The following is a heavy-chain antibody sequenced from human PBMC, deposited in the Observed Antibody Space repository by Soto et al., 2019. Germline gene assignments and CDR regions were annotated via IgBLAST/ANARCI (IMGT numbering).Heavy chain of an antibody. D-gene: IGHD5-18*01. CDR1: GGSFSSYY. CDR3: AKVGPSTGYGPPAYYYYVDV. Sequence: PSETLSLTCAVYGGSFSSYYWSWIRQPPGKGLEWIGEIYHSGSTNYNPSLKSRVTISVDTSKNQFSLKMNSVTAEDTAVYYCAKVGPSTGYGPPAYYYYVDVWGKGTTVTVSS. V-gene: IGHV4-34*01. J-gene: IGHJ6*03. CDR2: IYHSGST.